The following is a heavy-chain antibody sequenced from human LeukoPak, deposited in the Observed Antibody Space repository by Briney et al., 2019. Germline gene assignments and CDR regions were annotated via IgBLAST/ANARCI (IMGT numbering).Heavy chain of an antibody. J-gene: IGHJ3*02. CDR3: ARPDDRKDAFDI. CDR1: GYSFTSYW. V-gene: IGHV5-51*01. Sequence: GESLQISCKGSGYSFTSYWIGWVRQVPGKGLEWMGLIWPDDSDKRYSPSFQSQVTISADKSISTAYLQWSSLKASDTAMYYCARPDDRKDAFDIWGQGTMVTVSS. CDR2: IWPDDSDK.